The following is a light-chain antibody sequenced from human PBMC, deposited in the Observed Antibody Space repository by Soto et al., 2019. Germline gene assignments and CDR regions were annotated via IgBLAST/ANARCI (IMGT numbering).Light chain of an antibody. CDR2: GAS. CDR1: QSVSSN. Sequence: EIVMRQSPATLSLSPGERATLSCRASQSVSSNLAWYQQKPGQAPRLLIYGASTRATGITARFSGSGSGTEFTLTISSLQYEDFAVYYCQQYKNWPAITFGQGTRLEIK. V-gene: IGKV3D-15*01. J-gene: IGKJ5*01. CDR3: QQYKNWPAIT.